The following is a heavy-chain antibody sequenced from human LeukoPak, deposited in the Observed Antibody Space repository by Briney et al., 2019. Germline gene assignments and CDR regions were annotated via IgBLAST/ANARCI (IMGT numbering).Heavy chain of an antibody. CDR2: IYYSGST. V-gene: IGHV4-39*07. CDR1: GGSISSSSYY. CDR3: ARGDPIVGSLTIDY. Sequence: SETLSLTCTVSGGSISSSSYYWGWIRQPPGKGLEWIGSIYYSGSTYYNPSLKSRVTISVDTSKNQFSLKLSSVTAADTAVYYCARGDPIVGSLTIDYWGQGTLVTVSS. D-gene: IGHD1-26*01. J-gene: IGHJ4*02.